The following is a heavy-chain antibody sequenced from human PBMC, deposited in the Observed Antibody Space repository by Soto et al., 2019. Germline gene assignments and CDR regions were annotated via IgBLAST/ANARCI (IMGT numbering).Heavy chain of an antibody. CDR1: GGSLSGYY. V-gene: IGHV4-59*01. CDR2: TYYSGST. CDR3: ARARGTAGKRSFDD. Sequence: SETLSLTRAVSGGSLSGYYWTWIRQPPGKGLQWIGYTYYSGSTTYSPSVKSRVNISLDSSKNEFSLKLASVTPADTAVYSGARARGTAGKRSFDDWGPGTRGTVSS. J-gene: IGHJ4*02. D-gene: IGHD6-13*01.